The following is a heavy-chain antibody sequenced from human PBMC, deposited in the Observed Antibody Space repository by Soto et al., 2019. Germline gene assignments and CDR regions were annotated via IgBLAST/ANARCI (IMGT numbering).Heavy chain of an antibody. Sequence: PGGFLRLSCAASGFTVSSNYMSWVRQAPGKGLEWVAVIWYDGSNKYYADSVKGRFTISRDNSKNTLYLQMNSLRAEDTAVYYCARDPQYYDFWSGYLSNPYYYYYGMDVWGQGTTVTVSS. D-gene: IGHD3-3*01. V-gene: IGHV3-33*08. CDR1: GFTVSSNY. CDR2: IWYDGSNK. CDR3: ARDPQYYDFWSGYLSNPYYYYYGMDV. J-gene: IGHJ6*02.